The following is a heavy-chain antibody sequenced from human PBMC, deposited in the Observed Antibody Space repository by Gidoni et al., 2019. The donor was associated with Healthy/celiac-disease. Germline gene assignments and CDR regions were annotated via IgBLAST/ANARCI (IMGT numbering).Heavy chain of an antibody. D-gene: IGHD3-10*01. Sequence: EVQLLESGGGLVQPGGSLRLFCAAPGFTFSSYAMSWVRQAPGKGLEWVSAISGSSGSTCYADSVKGRFTISSDNSKNTLYLQMNSLRAEDTAVYYCAKDLSYYGSGSPDVWGQGTMVTVSS. CDR3: AKDLSYYGSGSPDV. CDR1: GFTFSSYA. CDR2: ISGSSGST. V-gene: IGHV3-23*01. J-gene: IGHJ3*01.